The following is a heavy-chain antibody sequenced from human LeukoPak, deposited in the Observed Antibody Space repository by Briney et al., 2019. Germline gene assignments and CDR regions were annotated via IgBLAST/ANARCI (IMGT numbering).Heavy chain of an antibody. D-gene: IGHD5-24*01. CDR2: INHSGST. Sequence: SETLSLTCAVYGGSFSGYYWSWIRQPPGKGLEWIGEINHSGSTNYNPSLKSRVTISVDTSKNQFSLKLSSVTAADTAVYYCARGVRDGYNLSYFDYWGQGTLVTVSS. CDR1: GGSFSGYY. V-gene: IGHV4-34*01. J-gene: IGHJ4*02. CDR3: ARGVRDGYNLSYFDY.